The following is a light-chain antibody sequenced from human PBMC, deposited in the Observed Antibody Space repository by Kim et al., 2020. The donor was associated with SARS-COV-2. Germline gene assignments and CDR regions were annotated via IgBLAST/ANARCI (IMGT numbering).Light chain of an antibody. CDR1: RSNIESNT. Sequence: GHRITISYSGNRSNIESNTVNWYQKLPGMAPKLLIYSNDQRPSGVPDRFSGSKSGTSASLAISGLQFEDEADYYCAAWDDSLNGVVFGGGTQLTVL. J-gene: IGLJ2*01. CDR2: SND. V-gene: IGLV1-44*01. CDR3: AAWDDSLNGVV.